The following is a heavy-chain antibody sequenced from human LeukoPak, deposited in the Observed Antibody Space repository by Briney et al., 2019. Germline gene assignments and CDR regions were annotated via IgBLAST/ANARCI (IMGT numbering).Heavy chain of an antibody. V-gene: IGHV3-21*01. Sequence: PGGSLRLSCAASGFTFSSYTMNWVRQAPGKGLEWVSSISCSSSYIYYADSVKGRLTISRANAKNSLYLQMTSLRAEDTAVYYCARDPTPRYCSGGSCYTHYGMDVWGQGTTVTVSS. J-gene: IGHJ6*02. D-gene: IGHD2-15*01. CDR1: GFTFSSYT. CDR3: ARDPTPRYCSGGSCYTHYGMDV. CDR2: ISCSSSYI.